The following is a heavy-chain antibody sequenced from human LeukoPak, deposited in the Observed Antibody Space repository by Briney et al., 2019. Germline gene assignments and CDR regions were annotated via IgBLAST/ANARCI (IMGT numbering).Heavy chain of an antibody. CDR1: GYTFINNW. D-gene: IGHD4-11*01. Sequence: ASVKVSRKASGYTFINNWMHWVRQAPGQGLEWVGLINPTGTTTLYAQKFQGRVTLTRDMSTSTDYMELRSLKSEDTAVYYCARDTYDYRAWDWGQGTLVTVSS. V-gene: IGHV1-46*01. CDR2: INPTGTTT. CDR3: ARDTYDYRAWD. J-gene: IGHJ4*02.